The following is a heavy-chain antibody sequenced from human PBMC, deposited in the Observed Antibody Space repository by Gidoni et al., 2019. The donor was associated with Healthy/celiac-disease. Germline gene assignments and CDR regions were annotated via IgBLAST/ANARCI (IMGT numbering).Heavy chain of an antibody. Sequence: QVQLQQWGAGLLKPSETLSLTCAVYGGSFSGYYWSWIRQPPGKGLEWIGEINHSGSTNYNPSLKSRVTISVDTSKNQFSLKLSSVTAADTAVYYCARGAYYYGSGSYYGSGNWFDPWGQGTLVTVSS. J-gene: IGHJ5*02. CDR2: INHSGST. CDR1: GGSFSGYY. D-gene: IGHD3-10*01. CDR3: ARGAYYYGSGSYYGSGNWFDP. V-gene: IGHV4-34*01.